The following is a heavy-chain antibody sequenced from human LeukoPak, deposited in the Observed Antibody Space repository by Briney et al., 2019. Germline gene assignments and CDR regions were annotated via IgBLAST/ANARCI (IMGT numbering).Heavy chain of an antibody. D-gene: IGHD3-3*01. CDR1: GFPFSDYS. V-gene: IGHV3-48*04. CDR2: IGISSGNT. Sequence: GGSLRLSCTASGFPFSDYSMNWVRQAPGKGLEWISYIGISSGNTKYADSVRGRFTISADNAKNSLYLQMHSLRAEDTAVYFCAREILGEFGLDYWGQGALVTVSS. J-gene: IGHJ4*02. CDR3: AREILGEFGLDY.